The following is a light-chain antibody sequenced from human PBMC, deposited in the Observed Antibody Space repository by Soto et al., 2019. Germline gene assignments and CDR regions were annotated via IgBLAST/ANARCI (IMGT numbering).Light chain of an antibody. V-gene: IGLV1-40*01. CDR1: SSNLGAGYD. CDR2: GNR. CDR3: QACDDTRAAWV. Sequence: QSVLTQPPSVSGAPGQRVTISCTGNSSNLGAGYDVHWYQQLPGTAPKLLIYGNRNRPSGVPERFSGSKSGTSASLAITGFRAGEWGGFFRQACDDTRAAWVFGRGNKLPLL. J-gene: IGLJ3*02.